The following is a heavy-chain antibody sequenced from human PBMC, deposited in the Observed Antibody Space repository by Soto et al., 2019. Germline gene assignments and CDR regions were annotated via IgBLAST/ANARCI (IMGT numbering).Heavy chain of an antibody. CDR3: ARNWREAYYGMDV. Sequence: PGGSLRLSCAASGFTLTPYWMSWVRQAPGKGLEWVANIRQDGNEIYYVDSVKGRFTISRDNGKNSLYLQMNSLRAEDTAVYYCARNWREAYYGMDVWGQGTTVTVSS. CDR1: GFTLTPYW. V-gene: IGHV3-7*03. J-gene: IGHJ6*02. CDR2: IRQDGNEI.